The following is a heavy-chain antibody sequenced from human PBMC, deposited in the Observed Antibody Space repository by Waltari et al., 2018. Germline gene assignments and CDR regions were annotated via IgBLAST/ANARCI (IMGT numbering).Heavy chain of an antibody. CDR1: GGSISSGDYY. CDR3: ASEYSCSSGWFDP. J-gene: IGHJ5*02. V-gene: IGHV4-30-4*08. Sequence: QVQLQESGPGLVKPSQTLSLTCTVSGGSISSGDYYWSWIRQPPGKGLEWIVYIYYSGSTYDTPSLNSRVTISRDTPNNQFSLTLISVTAADTAVYYCASEYSCSSGWFDPWGQGTLVTVSS. CDR2: IYYSGST. D-gene: IGHD6-6*01.